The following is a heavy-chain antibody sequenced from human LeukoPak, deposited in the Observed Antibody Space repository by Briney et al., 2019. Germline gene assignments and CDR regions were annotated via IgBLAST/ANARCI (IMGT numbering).Heavy chain of an antibody. J-gene: IGHJ2*01. CDR3: AKARPVATKLNWYFDL. V-gene: IGHV3-23*01. D-gene: IGHD5-12*01. CDR1: GFTFSSYA. Sequence: GGSLRLSCAASGFTFSSYAMSWVRQAPGKGLEWVSAISGSGGSTYYADSVKGRFTISRDNSKNTLYLQMNSLRAEDTAVYYCAKARPVATKLNWYFDLWGRGTLVTVSP. CDR2: ISGSGGST.